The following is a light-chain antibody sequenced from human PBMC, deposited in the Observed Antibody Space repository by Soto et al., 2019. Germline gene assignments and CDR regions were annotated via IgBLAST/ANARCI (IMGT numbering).Light chain of an antibody. CDR2: GAS. CDR1: QSVDSSF. Sequence: EIVLTQSPATLSLSPGERATLSCRASQSVDSSFFAWYQQKPGQAPRLLIYGASNRATGIPDRFSGRGSGTDFTLTITVLEPEAFAVYYCQQYVSSVTFGQGTKVEIK. V-gene: IGKV3-20*01. CDR3: QQYVSSVT. J-gene: IGKJ1*01.